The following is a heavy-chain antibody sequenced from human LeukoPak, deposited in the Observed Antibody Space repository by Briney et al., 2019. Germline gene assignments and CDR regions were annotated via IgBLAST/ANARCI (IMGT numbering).Heavy chain of an antibody. CDR1: SGSISSSSYY. D-gene: IGHD1-26*01. CDR3: ARLLTGGATAKGSDY. V-gene: IGHV4-39*01. J-gene: IGHJ4*02. CDR2: IYYSGST. Sequence: SETLSLTCTVSSGSISSSSYYWGWIRQPPGKGLEWIGSIYYSGSTYYNPSLKSRVTISVDTSKNQFSLKLSSVTAADTAVYYCARLLTGGATAKGSDYWGQGTLVTVSS.